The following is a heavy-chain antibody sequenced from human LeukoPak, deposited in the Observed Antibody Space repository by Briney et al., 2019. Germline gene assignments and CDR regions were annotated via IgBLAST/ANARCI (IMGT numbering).Heavy chain of an antibody. Sequence: AETLSLTCTISGGSISSGYWWSWVRPPPGRVLEWIGETSHSGSTNYNPSLKSRVTISLDNSKIQVSLKLNSVSAAATAVYYCARDERNYYDGSAFYSRVVPCGPGALVAAS. CDR3: ARDERNYYDGSAFYSRVVP. CDR1: GGSISSGYW. J-gene: IGHJ5*02. V-gene: IGHV4-4*02. CDR2: TSHSGST. D-gene: IGHD3-22*01.